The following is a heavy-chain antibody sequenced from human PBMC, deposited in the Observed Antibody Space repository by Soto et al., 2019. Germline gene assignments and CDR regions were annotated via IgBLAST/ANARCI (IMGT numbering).Heavy chain of an antibody. CDR3: ARATGTLRSRNCDY. J-gene: IGHJ4*02. D-gene: IGHD1-1*01. CDR1: GGSISTVGHY. CDR2: IYHTGST. Sequence: SETLSLTCSVSGGSISTVGHYWTWIRQPPGKGLEWIGSIYHTGSTYYSKSLRSRLTMSVDTSKSQFSLRLSSVAAADTAVYYCARATGTLRSRNCDYWGQGSLVTVSS. V-gene: IGHV4-31*03.